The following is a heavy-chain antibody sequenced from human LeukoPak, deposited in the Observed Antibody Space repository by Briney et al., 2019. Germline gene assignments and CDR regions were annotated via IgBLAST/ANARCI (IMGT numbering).Heavy chain of an antibody. CDR3: ARAVAERGDWFDP. D-gene: IGHD6-19*01. J-gene: IGHJ5*02. CDR2: IYPGDSDT. Sequence: GASLKISCKGSGSSFTSYWIGWVRQLPGKGLEWMGIIYPGDSDTRYSPSFQGQVTISADKSISTAYLQWSSLKASDTAMYYCARAVAERGDWFDPWGQGTLVTVSS. CDR1: GSSFTSYW. V-gene: IGHV5-51*01.